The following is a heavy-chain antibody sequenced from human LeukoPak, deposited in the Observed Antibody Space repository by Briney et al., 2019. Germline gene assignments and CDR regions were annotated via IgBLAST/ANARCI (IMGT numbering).Heavy chain of an antibody. J-gene: IGHJ4*02. D-gene: IGHD2-21*01. V-gene: IGHV3-15*01. CDR1: GFTFTNAW. CDR2: IKSGDGGTT. Sequence: PGGSLRLSCAAPGFTFTNAWMTWVRQAPGKGLEWVGRIKSGDGGTTDYAAPVKGRFTISRDDSKNTVYLQMNSLKTEDTAVYYCATNSDLDYWGQGSLVTVSS. CDR3: ATNSDLDY.